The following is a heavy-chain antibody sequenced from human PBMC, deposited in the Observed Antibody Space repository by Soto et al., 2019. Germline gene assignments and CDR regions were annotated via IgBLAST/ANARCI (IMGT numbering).Heavy chain of an antibody. CDR3: ARSGGRNYFYGMDV. J-gene: IGHJ6*02. D-gene: IGHD3-16*01. CDR2: ISAHIHTS. V-gene: IGHV1-18*01. CDR1: GYTFSSFG. Sequence: ASVKVSCKTSGYTFSSFGISWVRQAPGQGLEWMGWISAHIHTSNYAQKYQARVTMTTDTFTSTAYMELRSLRSDDTAIYYCARSGGRNYFYGMDVWG.